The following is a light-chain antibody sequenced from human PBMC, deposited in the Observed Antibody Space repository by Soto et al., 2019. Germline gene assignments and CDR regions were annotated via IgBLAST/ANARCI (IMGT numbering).Light chain of an antibody. J-gene: IGKJ2*01. CDR3: QQYNGNS. V-gene: IGKV1-5*01. CDR1: QSISSW. Sequence: DIQLTQSPSTLSASVGDRVTITCRASQSISSWLAWYQQKPGKAPKLLIYDASSLESGVPSRFSGSGSGTEFTLTISILQPYDFATYYCQQYNGNSFGQGTKVEIK. CDR2: DAS.